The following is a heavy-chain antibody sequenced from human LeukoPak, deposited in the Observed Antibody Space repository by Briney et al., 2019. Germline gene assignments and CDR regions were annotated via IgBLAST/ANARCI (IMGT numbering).Heavy chain of an antibody. CDR1: GYTFTNYG. CDR2: INTNTGNP. Sequence: ASVKVSCKASGYTFTNYGINWVRQAPGQGLEWMGWINTNTGNPTYAQGFTGRFVFSLDTSVSTAYLQISSLKAEDTAVYYCAREAAAGSDYYYYYYMDVWGKGTTVTVSS. CDR3: AREAAAGSDYYYYYYMDV. D-gene: IGHD6-13*01. V-gene: IGHV7-4-1*02. J-gene: IGHJ6*03.